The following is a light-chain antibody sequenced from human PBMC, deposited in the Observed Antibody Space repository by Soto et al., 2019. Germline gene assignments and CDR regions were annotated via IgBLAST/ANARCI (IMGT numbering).Light chain of an antibody. CDR3: AAWDDSLNVVV. CDR2: YDD. J-gene: IGLJ2*01. V-gene: IGLV1-36*01. Sequence: QSVLTQPPSVSEAPRQRVTISCSGSSSNIGNNAVNWYQQLPGKAPKLLIYYDDLLPSGVSDRFSGSKSGTSASLAISGLQSEDEAAYYCAAWDDSLNVVVFGGGTKLTVL. CDR1: SSNIGNNA.